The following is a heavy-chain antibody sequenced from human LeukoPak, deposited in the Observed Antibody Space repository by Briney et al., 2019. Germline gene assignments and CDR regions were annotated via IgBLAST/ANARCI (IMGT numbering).Heavy chain of an antibody. CDR3: VRDPSVAGDDY. Sequence: PGGSRRLSCAASGFTFSSYEMNWVRQAPGKGLEWVSYSSSGGSAIYYADSVKGRFTISRDNAKNSLYLQMNSLRAEDTAVYYCVRDPSVAGDDYWGQGTLVTVSS. CDR2: SSSGGSAI. V-gene: IGHV3-48*03. D-gene: IGHD6-19*01. J-gene: IGHJ4*02. CDR1: GFTFSSYE.